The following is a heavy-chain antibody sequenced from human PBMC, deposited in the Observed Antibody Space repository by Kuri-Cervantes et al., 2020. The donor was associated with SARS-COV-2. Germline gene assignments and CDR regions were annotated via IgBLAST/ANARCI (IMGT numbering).Heavy chain of an antibody. D-gene: IGHD2-2*01. CDR3: ARERQGSTRFLFGMDV. Sequence: GESLKISCAASGFTFSSYKMNWVRQAPGKGLEWVSDISSSGSTIYYADSVKGRFIISRDNAKNTLDLQMNSLRAEDTAVYYCARERQGSTRFLFGMDVWGQGTTVTSYS. J-gene: IGHJ6*01. V-gene: IGHV3-48*03. CDR1: GFTFSSYK. CDR2: ISSSGSTI.